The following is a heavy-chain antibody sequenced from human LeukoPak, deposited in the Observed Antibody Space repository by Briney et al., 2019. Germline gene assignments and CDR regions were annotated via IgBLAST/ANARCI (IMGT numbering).Heavy chain of an antibody. Sequence: ASVKVSCKASRYTFTGYYMHWVRQAPGQGLEWMGRINPNSGGTNYAQKFQGSVTMTRDTSISTAYMELSRLRSDDTAVYYCARGGSSWSPFDYWGQGTLVTVSS. CDR2: INPNSGGT. V-gene: IGHV1-2*06. D-gene: IGHD6-13*01. CDR3: ARGGSSWSPFDY. CDR1: RYTFTGYY. J-gene: IGHJ4*02.